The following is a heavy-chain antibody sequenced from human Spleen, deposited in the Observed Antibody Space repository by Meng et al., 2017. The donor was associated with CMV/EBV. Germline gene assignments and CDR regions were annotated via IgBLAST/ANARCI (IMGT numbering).Heavy chain of an antibody. D-gene: IGHD6-13*01. Sequence: CAVYGGSFSGYYWSWIRQPPGKGLEWIGEINHSGSTNYNPSLKSRVTISVDTSKNQFSLKLSSVTAEDTAVYYCARSVSYSSSWFGYWGQGTLVTVSS. V-gene: IGHV4-34*01. CDR2: INHSGST. J-gene: IGHJ4*02. CDR1: GGSFSGYY. CDR3: ARSVSYSSSWFGY.